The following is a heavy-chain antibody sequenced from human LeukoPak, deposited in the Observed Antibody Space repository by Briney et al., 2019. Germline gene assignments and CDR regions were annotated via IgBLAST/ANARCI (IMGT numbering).Heavy chain of an antibody. V-gene: IGHV3-23*01. CDR2: IGKSGDSI. CDR3: AKDRSGITMVRGVDY. D-gene: IGHD3-10*01. Sequence: GGSLRLSCAASGFPFSSYVMTWVRQAPGKGLEWVSIIGKSGDSIYYADSVKGRFTISRDNSKNTLYLQMNSLRAEDTAVYYCAKDRSGITMVRGVDYWGQGTLVTVSS. CDR1: GFPFSSYV. J-gene: IGHJ4*02.